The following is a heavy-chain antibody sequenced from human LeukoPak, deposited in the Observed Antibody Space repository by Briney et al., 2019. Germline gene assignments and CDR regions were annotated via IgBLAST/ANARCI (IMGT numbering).Heavy chain of an antibody. J-gene: IGHJ4*02. Sequence: GGAVKVSCKASGYTFTCYGISWVRQAPGQGLGWIGWNRSYNGNTNYAQKLQCRVTMTTDTSTSTAYMELRSLRSDDTAVYYCARDLGIAVAGTRGDFDYWGQGTLVTVSS. CDR1: GYTFTCYG. CDR2: NRSYNGNT. CDR3: ARDLGIAVAGTRGDFDY. V-gene: IGHV1-18*04. D-gene: IGHD6-19*01.